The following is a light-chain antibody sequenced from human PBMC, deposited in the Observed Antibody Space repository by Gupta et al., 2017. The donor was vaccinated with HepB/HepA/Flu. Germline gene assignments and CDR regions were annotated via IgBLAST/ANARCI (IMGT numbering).Light chain of an antibody. CDR2: KAS. CDR1: QSISNW. CDR3: QQYVSWT. Sequence: DIQMTQSPSTLSASVGDTVTISCRASQSISNWLAWYQQKPGKAPKLLIYKASTLESGVPSRCSGRGSVTEFTLTISSLQPDDFATYYCQQYVSWTFGQGTKVEI. V-gene: IGKV1-5*03. J-gene: IGKJ1*01.